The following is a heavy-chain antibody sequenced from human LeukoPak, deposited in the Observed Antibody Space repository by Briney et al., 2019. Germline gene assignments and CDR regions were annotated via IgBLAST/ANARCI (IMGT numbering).Heavy chain of an antibody. CDR3: ARDGGATLVRGVITFDY. CDR2: ISSSSSTI. CDR1: GFTFTRYS. Sequence: GGSLRLSCAASGFTFTRYSMTWVRQAPGKGLEWVSYISSSSSTIHYADSVKGRFTISRDNTKNSLYLQMNSLRAEDTAVYYCARDGGATLVRGVITFDYWGQGTLVTVSS. J-gene: IGHJ4*02. V-gene: IGHV3-48*04. D-gene: IGHD3-10*01.